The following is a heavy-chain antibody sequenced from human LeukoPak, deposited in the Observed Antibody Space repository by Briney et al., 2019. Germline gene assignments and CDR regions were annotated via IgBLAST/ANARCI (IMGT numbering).Heavy chain of an antibody. V-gene: IGHV3-23*01. D-gene: IGHD3-10*02. Sequence: GGSLRLSCAASGIIFSSDAMTWARQAPGKGLEWVSSINGGTTLYAASVEGRFTISRDSSKNTLFLQMNSLRAEDTAVYYCAELGITMIGGVWGKGTTVTISS. CDR1: GIIFSSDA. CDR3: AELGITMIGGV. J-gene: IGHJ6*04. CDR2: INGGTT.